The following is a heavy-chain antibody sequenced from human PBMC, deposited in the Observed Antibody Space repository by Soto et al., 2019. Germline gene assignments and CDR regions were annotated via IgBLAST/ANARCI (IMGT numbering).Heavy chain of an antibody. V-gene: IGHV1-2*02. CDR2: INPHSGDT. CDR1: GYTFTDHY. J-gene: IGHJ6*02. CDR3: ARGRTVNFYGMDV. D-gene: IGHD4-17*01. Sequence: QVQLVQSGAEVKKPGASVKVSYVASGYTFTDHYIHWVRQAPGQGLEWMGWINPHSGDTIYAQKFQGRVNLTRDTSISTAYMELSRLRSDDTAVYYCARGRTVNFYGMDVWGQGTTVTVSS.